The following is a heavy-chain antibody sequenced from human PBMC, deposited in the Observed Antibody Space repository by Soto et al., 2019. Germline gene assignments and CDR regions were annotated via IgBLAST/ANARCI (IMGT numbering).Heavy chain of an antibody. CDR3: ACERVHTEYFQN. Sequence: QVQLVQSGAEVKKPGSSVKVSCKASGGTFSNNGISWVRQAPGQGLEWMGRFIPILGITHYAQRFRGRVAITADTSTSTAYMDLSGLGPEDTAVYYCACERVHTEYFQNWGQGSLVTVSS. V-gene: IGHV1-69*04. CDR1: GGTFSNNG. J-gene: IGHJ1*01. D-gene: IGHD3-10*01. CDR2: FIPILGIT.